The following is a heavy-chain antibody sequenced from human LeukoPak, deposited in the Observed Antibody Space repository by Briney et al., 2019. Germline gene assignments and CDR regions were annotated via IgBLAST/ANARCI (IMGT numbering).Heavy chain of an antibody. D-gene: IGHD2-15*01. CDR2: IHNSGAT. CDR1: GGSISSYY. V-gene: IGHV4-59*04. CDR3: ARYCSGGSCGSSNWFDP. J-gene: IGHJ5*02. Sequence: KPSETLSLTCTVSGGSISSYYWSWIRQPPGKGLERIATIHNSGATYYNPSLKSRATISVDTSKNQFSLKLSFVTAADTAVYYCARYCSGGSCGSSNWFDPWGQGTLVTVSS.